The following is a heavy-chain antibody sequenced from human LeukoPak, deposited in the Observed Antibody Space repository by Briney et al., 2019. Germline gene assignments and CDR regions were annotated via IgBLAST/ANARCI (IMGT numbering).Heavy chain of an antibody. J-gene: IGHJ3*02. V-gene: IGHV3-11*01. CDR1: GFTFSDYY. Sequence: GGSLRLSCAASGFTFSDYYMSWIRQAPGKGLEWVSYISSSGSTIYYADSVKGRFTISRDNAKNSLYLQMNSLRAEDTAVYYCARDRAYYYDSSGDAFDIWGQGTMVTVSS. D-gene: IGHD3-22*01. CDR3: ARDRAYYYDSSGDAFDI. CDR2: ISSSGSTI.